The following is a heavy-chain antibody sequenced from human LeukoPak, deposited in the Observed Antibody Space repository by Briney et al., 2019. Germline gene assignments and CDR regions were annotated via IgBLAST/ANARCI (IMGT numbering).Heavy chain of an antibody. CDR1: GFTFDNYF. V-gene: IGHV3-11*01. CDR2: ITNSGYTM. CDR3: ARSRARIAPAVYYFAY. Sequence: PGGSLRLSCAAAGFTFDNYFMGWVRQAPGKGLEWVSYITNSGYTMYYADSVRGRFPISKDNAKNSLYLHMSGLRAEDTAVYYCARSRARIAPAVYYFAYWGQGTPVTVSS. J-gene: IGHJ4*02. D-gene: IGHD6-13*01.